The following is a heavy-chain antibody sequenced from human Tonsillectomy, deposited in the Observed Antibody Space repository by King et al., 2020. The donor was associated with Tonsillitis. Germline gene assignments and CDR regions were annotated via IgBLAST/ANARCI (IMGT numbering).Heavy chain of an antibody. Sequence: QLVQSGAEVKKPGSSVKVSCKASGGTFSSYVISWVRQAPGQGLEWMGGIIPIFGTANYTQKFQGRVTITADESTSTAYMELSSLRSEDTAVYYCVRNWYIRDNPFDYWRQGTLVTVSS. V-gene: IGHV1-69*12. CDR1: GGTFSSYV. CDR3: VRNWYIRDNPFDY. CDR2: IIPIFGTA. J-gene: IGHJ4*02. D-gene: IGHD6-13*01.